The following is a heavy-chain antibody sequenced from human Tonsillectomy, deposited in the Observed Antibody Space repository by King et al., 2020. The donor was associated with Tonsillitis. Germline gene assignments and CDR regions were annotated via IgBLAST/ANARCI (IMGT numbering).Heavy chain of an antibody. CDR1: GGTFSSYA. V-gene: IGHV1-69*12. CDR3: AKSGSFHDAFDF. D-gene: IGHD6-13*01. J-gene: IGHJ3*01. Sequence: QLVQSGAEVKKPGSSVKVSCKASGGTFSSYAISWVRQAPGQGLEWMGEIIPIFGTAHYAQKFPGRVTITADESTSTAYVELSSLRSEDTAVYYCAKSGSFHDAFDFWGQGTMVTVSS. CDR2: IIPIFGTA.